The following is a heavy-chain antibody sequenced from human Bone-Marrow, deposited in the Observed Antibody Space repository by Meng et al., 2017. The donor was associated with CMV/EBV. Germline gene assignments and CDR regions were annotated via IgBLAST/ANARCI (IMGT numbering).Heavy chain of an antibody. J-gene: IGHJ4*01. Sequence: GGSLRLSCVASGFTFSDYYMTWIRQPPGKGLEWISYISGRTPEISYADSVKGRFTISRDNANNSLYLQMNSLRAEDSAIYYCARGYGRFFDWGQVTRVTVSS. CDR3: ARGYGRFFD. V-gene: IGHV3-11*01. CDR2: ISGRTPEI. CDR1: GFTFSDYY. D-gene: IGHD3-3*01.